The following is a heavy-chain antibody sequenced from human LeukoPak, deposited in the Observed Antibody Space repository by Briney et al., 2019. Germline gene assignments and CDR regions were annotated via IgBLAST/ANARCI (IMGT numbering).Heavy chain of an antibody. CDR1: GGSFSGYY. J-gene: IGHJ6*03. CDR3: ARSTVTYYYYYMDV. Sequence: SETLSLTCAVYGGSFSGYYWSWIRQPPGKGLEWIGEINHSGSTNYNQSLKSRVTISVDTSKNQFSLKLSSVTAADTAVYYCARSTVTYYYYYMDVWGKGTTVTVSS. V-gene: IGHV4-34*01. CDR2: INHSGST. D-gene: IGHD4-11*01.